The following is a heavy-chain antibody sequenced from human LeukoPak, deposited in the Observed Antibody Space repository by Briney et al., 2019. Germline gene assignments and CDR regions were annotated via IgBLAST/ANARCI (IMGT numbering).Heavy chain of an antibody. V-gene: IGHV3-23*01. J-gene: IGHJ3*02. CDR3: AKVVGRVVVVIAIRDAFDI. CDR1: GFTFRSYA. Sequence: PGGSLRLSCAASGFTFRSYAMSWVRKAPGKGMEWVSAISGSGGSTYYADSVKGRFTISRDNSKNTLYLQMNSLRAEDTAVYYCAKVVGRVVVVIAIRDAFDIWGQGTMVTVSS. CDR2: ISGSGGST. D-gene: IGHD2-21*01.